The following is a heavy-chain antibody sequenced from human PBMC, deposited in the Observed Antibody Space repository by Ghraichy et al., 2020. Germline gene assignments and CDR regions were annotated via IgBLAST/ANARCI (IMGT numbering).Heavy chain of an antibody. D-gene: IGHD3-10*01. CDR2: ISGSGGST. V-gene: IGHV3-23*01. J-gene: IGHJ4*02. CDR3: AKGREYGSGSNCDY. Sequence: GGSLRLSCAASGFTFSSYGMSWVRQAPGKGLEWVSAISGSGGSTYYADSVKGRFTVSRDNSKNTLYLQMNSLRAEDTAVYYCAKGREYGSGSNCDYWGQGTLVTVSS. CDR1: GFTFSSYG.